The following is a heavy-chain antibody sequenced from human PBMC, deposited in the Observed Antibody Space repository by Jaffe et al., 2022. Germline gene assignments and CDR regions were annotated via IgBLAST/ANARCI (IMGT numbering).Heavy chain of an antibody. CDR3: ASPLGDYDAFDI. D-gene: IGHD4-17*01. CDR2: ISSSSSYI. CDR1: GFTFSSYS. V-gene: IGHV3-21*01. J-gene: IGHJ3*02. Sequence: EVQLVESGGGLVKPGGSLRLSCAASGFTFSSYSMNWVRQAPGKGLEWVSSISSSSSYIYYADSVKGRFTISRDNAKNSLYLQMNSLRAEDTAVYYCASPLGDYDAFDIWGQGTMVTVSS.